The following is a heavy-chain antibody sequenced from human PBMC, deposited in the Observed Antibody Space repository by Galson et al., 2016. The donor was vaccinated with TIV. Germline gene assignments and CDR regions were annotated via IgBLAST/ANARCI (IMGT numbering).Heavy chain of an antibody. CDR2: INPSGGTT. D-gene: IGHD5-18*01. Sequence: SVKVSCKASGYSFTRYYMHWVRQAPGQGLEWMGIINPSGGTTVYAEKFQGRVTMTSDTSTSTAYMDLSSLRSEDTAVYYCGRRKRYSFAYYFDSWGQGTLVTVSS. CDR3: GRRKRYSFAYYFDS. CDR1: GYSFTRYY. V-gene: IGHV1-46*01. J-gene: IGHJ4*02.